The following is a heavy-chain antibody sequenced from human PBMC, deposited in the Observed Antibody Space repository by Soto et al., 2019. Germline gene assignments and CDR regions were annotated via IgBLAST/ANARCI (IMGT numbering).Heavy chain of an antibody. CDR1: GMSFKTHA. V-gene: IGHV3-23*01. CDR3: AKDPNSSWYYYYMDV. J-gene: IGHJ6*03. CDR2: ISRSGDST. D-gene: IGHD6-13*01. Sequence: EQLLESGGDWVQTGGSLRLSCVASGMSFKTHAMAWVRQAPGKGLEGVAGISRSGDSTFYADSVKGRFTISRDNSKNTLYLQMDKLRGADTAVYYGAKDPNSSWYYYYMDVWGKGTTVTVSS.